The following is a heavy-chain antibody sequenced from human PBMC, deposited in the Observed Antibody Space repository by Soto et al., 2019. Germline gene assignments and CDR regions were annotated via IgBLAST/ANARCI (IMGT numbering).Heavy chain of an antibody. V-gene: IGHV3-11*01. CDR2: INTLSSAI. J-gene: IGHJ4*02. CDR1: GFTFSDYY. CDR3: ARRLQWQLRPLDS. D-gene: IGHD6-19*01. Sequence: SCKASGFTFSDYYMTWIRQAPGKGLEWVSYINTLSSAIYYADSVKGRFTISRDNAKNSLYLQMNSLRAEDTAVYYCARRLQWQLRPLDSWGRGTLVTVSS.